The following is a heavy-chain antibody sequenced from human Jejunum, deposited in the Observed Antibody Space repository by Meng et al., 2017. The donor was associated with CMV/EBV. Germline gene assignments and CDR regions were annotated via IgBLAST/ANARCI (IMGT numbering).Heavy chain of an antibody. D-gene: IGHD3-16*01. Sequence: CSVSGASISGYDGHWIRQPPGRGLEWIGCVDYSGPPKYTPPLRGRVTISVDTSKSQFSLELRSVIATDTAVFYCARGWGTTSPWDYWGQGTLVTVSS. CDR1: GASISGYD. V-gene: IGHV4-59*01. J-gene: IGHJ4*02. CDR3: ARGWGTTSPWDY. CDR2: VDYSGPP.